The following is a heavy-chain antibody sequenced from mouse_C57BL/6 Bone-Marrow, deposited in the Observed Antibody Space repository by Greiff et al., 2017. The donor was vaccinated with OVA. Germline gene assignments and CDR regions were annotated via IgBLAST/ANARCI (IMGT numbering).Heavy chain of an antibody. D-gene: IGHD2-12*01. Sequence: EVQVVESGGGLVQPGGSLKLSCAASGFTFSDYYMYWVRQTPEKRLEWVAYISNGGGSTYYPDTVKGRFTISRDNAKNTLYLQMSRLKSEDTAMYYCARYSLWYFDVWGTGTTVTVSS. CDR1: GFTFSDYY. CDR3: ARYSLWYFDV. V-gene: IGHV5-12*01. J-gene: IGHJ1*03. CDR2: ISNGGGST.